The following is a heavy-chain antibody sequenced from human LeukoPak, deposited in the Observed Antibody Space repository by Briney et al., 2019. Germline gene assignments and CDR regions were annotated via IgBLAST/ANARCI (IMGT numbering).Heavy chain of an antibody. D-gene: IGHD1-1*01. J-gene: IGHJ4*02. CDR3: ARVWNPTWGLDY. Sequence: ASVKVSCKASGYTFTSYAMHWVRQAPGQRLEWMGWINAGNGNTKYSQKFQGRVTMTRDTSTSAVYMELSSLRSEDTAVYYCARVWNPTWGLDYWGQGTLVTVSS. V-gene: IGHV1-3*01. CDR1: GYTFTSYA. CDR2: INAGNGNT.